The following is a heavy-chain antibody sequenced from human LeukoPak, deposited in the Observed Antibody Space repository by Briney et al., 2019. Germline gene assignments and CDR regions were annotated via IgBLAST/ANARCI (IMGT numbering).Heavy chain of an antibody. CDR1: GYTFTNYG. V-gene: IGHV1-18*01. CDR3: AREGPVAVAGLDY. J-gene: IGHJ4*02. D-gene: IGHD6-19*01. CDR2: ISAYNGNT. Sequence: ASVKVSCKASGYTFTNYGISWVRQAPGQGLEWVGWISAYNGNTNYAQNPQDRVTMTTDTSTSAAYMELRSLISDDTAVYYCAREGPVAVAGLDYWGQGTLVSVSS.